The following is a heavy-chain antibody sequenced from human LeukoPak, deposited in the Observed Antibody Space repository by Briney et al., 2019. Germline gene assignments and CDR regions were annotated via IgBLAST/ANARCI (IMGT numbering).Heavy chain of an antibody. J-gene: IGHJ4*02. V-gene: IGHV3-11*01. CDR1: GFTFSDYY. CDR2: ISNSGSTT. Sequence: GGSLRLSCAASGFTFSDYYMSWIRQAPGKGLEWGSYISNSGSTTYYADSVKGRFTISRDNAKNSLYLQMNSLRAEDTAVYYCARDRDTAMVTLIVGYWGQGTLVTVSS. D-gene: IGHD5-18*01. CDR3: ARDRDTAMVTLIVGY.